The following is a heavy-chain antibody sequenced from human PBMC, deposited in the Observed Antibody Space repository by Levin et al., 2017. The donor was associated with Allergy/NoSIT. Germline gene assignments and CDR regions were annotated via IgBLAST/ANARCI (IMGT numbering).Heavy chain of an antibody. CDR2: IYHSGST. CDR3: ARKGYYYYYMDV. J-gene: IGHJ6*03. CDR1: GGSISNTNW. V-gene: IGHV4-4*02. Sequence: SETLSLTCAVSGGSISNTNWWSWVRQPPGKGLEWIGEIYHSGSTNYNPSLKSRVTISVDKSKNQFSLRVSSVTAADTAVYYCARKGYYYYYMDVWGKGTTVTVSS.